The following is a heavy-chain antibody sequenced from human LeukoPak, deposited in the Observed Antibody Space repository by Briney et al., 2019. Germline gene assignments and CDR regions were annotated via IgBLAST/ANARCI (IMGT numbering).Heavy chain of an antibody. CDR2: IYYSGST. V-gene: IGHV4-59*01. Sequence: SETLSLTCTVSGGSISSYYWSWIRQPPGKGLEWIGYIYYSGSTNYNPSLKSRVTISVDTSKNQLSLKLSSVTAADTAVYYCARVVWVYDILTGYYTHYYFDYWGQRTLVTVSS. D-gene: IGHD3-9*01. CDR1: GGSISSYY. J-gene: IGHJ4*02. CDR3: ARVVWVYDILTGYYTHYYFDY.